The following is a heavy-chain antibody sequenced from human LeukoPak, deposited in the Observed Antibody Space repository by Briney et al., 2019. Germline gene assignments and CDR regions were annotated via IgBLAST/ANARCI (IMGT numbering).Heavy chain of an antibody. D-gene: IGHD3-10*01. V-gene: IGHV4-39*01. CDR2: IYYSGST. Sequence: SETLSLTCTVSGGSISSSSYYWGWIRQPPGKGLEWIGSIYYSGSTYYNPSLKSRVTISVDTSKNQFSLKLSSVTAADTAVYYCARGLGLLWFRGYAFDIWGQGTMVTVSS. CDR3: ARGLGLLWFRGYAFDI. CDR1: GGSISSSSYY. J-gene: IGHJ3*02.